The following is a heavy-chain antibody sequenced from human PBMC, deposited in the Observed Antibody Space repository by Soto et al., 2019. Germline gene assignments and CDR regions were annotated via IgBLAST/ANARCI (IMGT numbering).Heavy chain of an antibody. D-gene: IGHD2-2*01. CDR2: IVVGSGNT. Sequence: ASVKVSCKASGFTFTSSAMQWVRQARGQRLEWIGWIVVGSGNTNYAQKFQERVTITRDMSASTAYMELSSLRSEDTAVYYCARDIVVVPAARRGGYWFDPWGQGTLVTVSS. CDR1: GFTFTSSA. CDR3: ARDIVVVPAARRGGYWFDP. J-gene: IGHJ5*02. V-gene: IGHV1-58*02.